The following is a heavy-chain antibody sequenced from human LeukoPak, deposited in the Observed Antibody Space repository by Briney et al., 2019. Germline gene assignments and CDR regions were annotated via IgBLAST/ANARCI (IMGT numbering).Heavy chain of an antibody. V-gene: IGHV3-9*01. J-gene: IGHJ5*02. D-gene: IGHD6-6*01. CDR3: ASEGAARRNWFDP. CDR2: ISWNSGSI. Sequence: PGRSLRLSCAASGFTFDDYAMHWVRQAPGKGLELVSSISWNSGSIGYADSVKGRFTISRGNAENSLYLQMNSLRAEDTAVYYCASEGAARRNWFDPRGQGTLVTVSS. CDR1: GFTFDDYA.